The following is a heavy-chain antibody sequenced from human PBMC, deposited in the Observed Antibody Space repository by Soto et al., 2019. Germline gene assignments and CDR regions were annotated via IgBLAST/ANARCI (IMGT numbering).Heavy chain of an antibody. CDR1: GGSFSGYY. CDR2: INHSGST. V-gene: IGHV4-34*01. CDR3: ARGPYDSSGYRKYYFDY. J-gene: IGHJ4*02. D-gene: IGHD3-22*01. Sequence: SETLSLTCAVYGGSFSGYYWSWIRQPPGKGLEWIGEINHSGSTNYNPSLKSRVTISVDTSKNQFSLKLSSVTAADTAVYYCARGPYDSSGYRKYYFDYWGQGTRVTVSS.